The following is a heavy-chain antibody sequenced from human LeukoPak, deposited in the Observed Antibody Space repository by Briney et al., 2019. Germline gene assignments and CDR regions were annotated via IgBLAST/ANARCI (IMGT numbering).Heavy chain of an antibody. J-gene: IGHJ4*02. V-gene: IGHV3-23*01. CDR2: ITGSGAST. Sequence: GGSLRLSCAASGFTFSSYSMNWVRQAPGKGLEWVSAITGSGASTYYADSVKGRFTISRDNSMNTLYLQMNSLRAEDTAVYYCTQHSGTSGGYRFFYWGQGTLVTVSS. CDR3: TQHSGTSGGYRFFY. D-gene: IGHD3-16*02. CDR1: GFTFSSYS.